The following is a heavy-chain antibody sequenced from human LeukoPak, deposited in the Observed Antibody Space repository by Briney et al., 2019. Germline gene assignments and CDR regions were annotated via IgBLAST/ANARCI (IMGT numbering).Heavy chain of an antibody. J-gene: IGHJ3*02. V-gene: IGHV4-39*06. CDR3: AREESGYSYGLAFDI. Sequence: PSETLSLTCTVSGGSITNNNYYWDWIRQPPGKGLEWIGDLYYSGSTHYNPSLKSRVTISVDTSKNQFPLKLSSVTAADTAVYYCAREESGYSYGLAFDIWGQGTMVTVSS. D-gene: IGHD5-18*01. CDR2: LYYSGST. CDR1: GGSITNNNYY.